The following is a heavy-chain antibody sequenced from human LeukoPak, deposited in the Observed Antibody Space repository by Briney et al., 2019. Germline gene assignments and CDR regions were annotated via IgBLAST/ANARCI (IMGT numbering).Heavy chain of an antibody. CDR2: IYHSGST. V-gene: IGHV4-30-2*01. CDR1: GGSISSGGNY. CDR3: ARSGPLEYWYFDL. D-gene: IGHD3-3*01. J-gene: IGHJ2*01. Sequence: SQTLSLTCTVSGGSISSGGNYWSWIRQPPGKGLEWIGYIYHSGSTYYNPSLKSRVTISVDRSKNQFSLKLSSVTAADTAVYYCARSGPLEYWYFDLWGRGTLVTVSS.